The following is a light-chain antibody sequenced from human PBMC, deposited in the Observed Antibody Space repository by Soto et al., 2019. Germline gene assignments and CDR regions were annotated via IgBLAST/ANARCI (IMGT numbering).Light chain of an antibody. Sequence: DIQMTQSPSSLSASVGDSVTITCRASQGINKFLAWFQQKPGTAPKSLISTASRLQSGVPSRFRGSGSGTNFTLTINNLQPEDFATYYCQPYESFPLTFGGGTRVEIK. V-gene: IGKV1-16*01. CDR1: QGINKF. CDR3: QPYESFPLT. J-gene: IGKJ4*01. CDR2: TAS.